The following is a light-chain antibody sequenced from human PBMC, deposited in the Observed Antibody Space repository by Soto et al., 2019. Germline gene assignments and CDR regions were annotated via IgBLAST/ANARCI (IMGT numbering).Light chain of an antibody. Sequence: DIQMTQSPSTLSASVGDRVTITCRASQSISSWLAWYQQKPGKAPKLLIYDASSLASGVPSRFGGSVSGTEFNLSISSLQPDDFATYYCQQYNSYPRTFGQGTKVEIK. J-gene: IGKJ1*01. CDR3: QQYNSYPRT. CDR1: QSISSW. CDR2: DAS. V-gene: IGKV1-5*01.